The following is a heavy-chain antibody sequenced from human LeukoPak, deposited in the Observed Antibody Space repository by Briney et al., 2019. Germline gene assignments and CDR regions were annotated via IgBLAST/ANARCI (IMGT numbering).Heavy chain of an antibody. CDR2: IYYTGST. CDR1: GGSISTYY. Sequence: SSETLSLTCTVSGGSISTYYWSWIRQPPGKGLEWIGYIYYTGSTTYNPSLRRRVAISIDTSKNQFSLRLNSVTAADTAVYYCARGRGDSRGTSFDYWGQGTLVTVSS. V-gene: IGHV4-59*01. D-gene: IGHD3-22*01. CDR3: ARGRGDSRGTSFDY. J-gene: IGHJ4*02.